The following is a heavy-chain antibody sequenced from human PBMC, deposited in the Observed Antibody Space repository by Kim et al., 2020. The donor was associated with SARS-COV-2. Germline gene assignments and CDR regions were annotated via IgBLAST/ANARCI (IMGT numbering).Heavy chain of an antibody. D-gene: IGHD4-17*01. CDR1: GGSISSGDYY. CDR2: IYYSGST. CDR3: ARECYGGNGGWFDP. Sequence: SETLSLTCTVSGGSISSGDYYWSWIRQPPGKGLEWIGYIYYSGSTYYNPSLKSRVTISVDTSKNQFSLKLSSVTAADTAVYSCARECYGGNGGWFDPWGQGTLVTVSS. V-gene: IGHV4-30-4*01. J-gene: IGHJ5*02.